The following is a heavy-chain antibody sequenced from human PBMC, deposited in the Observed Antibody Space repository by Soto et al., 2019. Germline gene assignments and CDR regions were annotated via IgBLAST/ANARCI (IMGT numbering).Heavy chain of an antibody. CDR1: GFTFSSYS. CDR3: ARDRGDGYNFGYYYYYGMDV. CDR2: ISSSSSYI. J-gene: IGHJ6*02. Sequence: EVQLVESGGGLVKPGGSLRLSCAASGFTFSSYSMNWVRQAPGKGLEWVSSISSSSSYIYYADSVKGRFTISRDNAKNSLYLQMNSLRAEDTAVYYCARDRGDGYNFGYYYYYGMDVWGQGTTVTVSS. V-gene: IGHV3-21*01. D-gene: IGHD5-12*01.